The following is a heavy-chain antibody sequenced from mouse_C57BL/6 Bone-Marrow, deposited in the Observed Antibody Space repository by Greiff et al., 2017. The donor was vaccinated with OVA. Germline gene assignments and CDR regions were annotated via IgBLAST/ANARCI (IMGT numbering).Heavy chain of an antibody. CDR3: ANYVYEGNYAMDY. D-gene: IGHD2-2*01. V-gene: IGHV1-50*01. CDR1: GYTFTSYW. CDR2: LDPSDSYT. J-gene: IGHJ4*01. Sequence: QVQLQQPGAELVKPGASVKLSCKASGYTFTSYWMQWVKQRPGQGLEWIGELDPSDSYTNYNQKFKGKATLTVDTSSSTAYMQLSSLTSEDSAVYYCANYVYEGNYAMDYWGQGTSVTVSS.